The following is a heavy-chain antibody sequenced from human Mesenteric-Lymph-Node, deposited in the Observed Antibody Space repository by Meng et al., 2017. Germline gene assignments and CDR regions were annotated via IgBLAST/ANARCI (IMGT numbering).Heavy chain of an antibody. Sequence: GGSLRLSCAASGFTSSSSWMTWVRQAPGKGLEGVGRIKSKTDGGTTDYAAPVKGRFTISRDDSKNTLYLQMNSRKTEDTAVYYCTTAREVGATPYYYGMDVWGQGTTVTVSS. V-gene: IGHV3-15*01. J-gene: IGHJ6*02. CDR3: TTAREVGATPYYYGMDV. D-gene: IGHD1-26*01. CDR2: IKSKTDGGTT. CDR1: GFTSSSSW.